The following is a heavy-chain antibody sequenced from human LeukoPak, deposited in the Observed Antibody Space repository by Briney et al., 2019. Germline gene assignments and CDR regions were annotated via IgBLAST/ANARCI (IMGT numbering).Heavy chain of an antibody. V-gene: IGHV1-2*02. CDR1: GYTFTGYY. Sequence: ASVKVSCKASGYTFTGYYMHWVRQAPGQGLEWMGWINPNSGGTNYAQKFQGRVTMTRDTSISTAYMELSRLRSDDTAVYYCARVWYPGAYDSGGYDYYYGMDVWGQGTTVTVSS. J-gene: IGHJ6*02. D-gene: IGHD5-12*01. CDR2: INPNSGGT. CDR3: ARVWYPGAYDSGGYDYYYGMDV.